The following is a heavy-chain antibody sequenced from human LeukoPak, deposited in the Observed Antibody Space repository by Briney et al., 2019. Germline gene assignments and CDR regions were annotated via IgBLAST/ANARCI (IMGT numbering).Heavy chain of an antibody. CDR1: GGTFSSYA. J-gene: IGHJ3*02. CDR3: AREQNVGSGWALDALDI. Sequence: GSSVKVSCKASGGTFSSYAISWVRQAPGQGLEWLGRIIPIFGIANYAQKFQGRVTITADKSTSTAYMELSSLRSEDTAVYYCAREQNVGSGWALDALDIWGQGTMVTVSS. D-gene: IGHD6-19*01. CDR2: IIPIFGIA. V-gene: IGHV1-69*04.